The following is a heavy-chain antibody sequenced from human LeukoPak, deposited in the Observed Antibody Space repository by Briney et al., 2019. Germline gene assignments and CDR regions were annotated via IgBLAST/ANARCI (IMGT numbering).Heavy chain of an antibody. V-gene: IGHV4-39*01. Sequence: PSETLSLTCTVSGVSISSSSHYWGWIRQPPGKGLEWIGSIYYSGITYYNPSLRSRVTISVDTSKNQFSLKLSSVTATDTAVYYCHFKYCSSSTCFYYFDYWGQGTLVTVSS. CDR2: IYYSGIT. D-gene: IGHD2-2*01. CDR1: GVSISSSSHY. CDR3: HFKYCSSSTCFYYFDY. J-gene: IGHJ4*02.